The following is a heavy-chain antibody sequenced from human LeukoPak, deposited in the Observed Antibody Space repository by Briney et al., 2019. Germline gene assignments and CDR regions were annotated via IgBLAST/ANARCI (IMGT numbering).Heavy chain of an antibody. Sequence: SETLSLTCTVSGGSISNYYWSWIRQPPGKGLEWIGYISYSGGTNYNPSLKSRVTISVDTSKNQFSLKLSSVTAADTAVYYCARDYYDSNGYFYYFDDWGQGTLVTVSS. CDR3: ARDYYDSNGYFYYFDD. CDR1: GGSISNYY. J-gene: IGHJ4*02. V-gene: IGHV4-59*12. CDR2: ISYSGGT. D-gene: IGHD3-22*01.